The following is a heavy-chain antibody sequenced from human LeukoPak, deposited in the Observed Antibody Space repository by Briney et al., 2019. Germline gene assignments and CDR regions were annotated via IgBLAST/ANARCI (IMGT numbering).Heavy chain of an antibody. CDR3: ARQGGTPLNWFDP. V-gene: IGHV4-59*08. CDR1: GGSISSHY. J-gene: IGHJ5*02. Sequence: PSETLSLTCTVSGGSISSHYWSWIRQPPGKGLEWIGYIYYSGSTNYNPSLKSRVTISVDTSKNQFSLKLSSVTAADTAVYYCARQGGTPLNWFDPWGQGTLVTVSS. CDR2: IYYSGST.